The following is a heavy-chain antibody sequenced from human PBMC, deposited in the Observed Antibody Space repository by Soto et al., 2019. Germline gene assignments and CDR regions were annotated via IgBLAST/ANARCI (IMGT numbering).Heavy chain of an antibody. D-gene: IGHD6-13*01. J-gene: IGHJ3*02. CDR3: ARHGVFQNAFDI. Sequence: SETLSLTCTVSGGSISSSSYYWGWIRQPPGKGLEWIGSIYYSGSTYYNPSLKSRVTISVDTSKNQFSLKLSSVTAADTAVYYCARHGVFQNAFDIWGQGTMVTVSS. CDR1: GGSISSSSYY. CDR2: IYYSGST. V-gene: IGHV4-39*01.